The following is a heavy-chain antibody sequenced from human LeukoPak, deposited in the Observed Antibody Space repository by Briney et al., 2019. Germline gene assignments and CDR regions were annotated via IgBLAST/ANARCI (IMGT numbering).Heavy chain of an antibody. CDR1: GGSFSGYY. V-gene: IGHV4-34*01. Sequence: PSETLSLTCAVYGGSFSGYYWSWIRQPPGKGLGWIGEINHSGSTNYNPSLKSRVTISIDTSKNQFSLKLSSVTAADTAVYYCARVAPSATGYYFGSSIYYYYYMDVWGKGTTVTASS. J-gene: IGHJ6*03. D-gene: IGHD3-9*01. CDR2: INHSGST. CDR3: ARVAPSATGYYFGSSIYYYYYMDV.